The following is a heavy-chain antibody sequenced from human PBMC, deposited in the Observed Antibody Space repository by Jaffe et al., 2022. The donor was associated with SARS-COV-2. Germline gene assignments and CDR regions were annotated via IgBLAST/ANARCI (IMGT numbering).Heavy chain of an antibody. CDR2: IKQDGSEK. CDR1: GFTFSSYW. J-gene: IGHJ3*02. V-gene: IGHV3-7*03. CDR3: ARDHYQYYYDSSGYYQVWDAFDI. Sequence: EVQLVESGGGLVQPGGSLRLSCAASGFTFSSYWMSWVRQAPGKGLEWVANIKQDGSEKYYVDSVKGRFTISRDNAKNSLYLQMNSLRAEDTAVYYCARDHYQYYYDSSGYYQVWDAFDIWGQGTMVTVSS. D-gene: IGHD3-22*01.